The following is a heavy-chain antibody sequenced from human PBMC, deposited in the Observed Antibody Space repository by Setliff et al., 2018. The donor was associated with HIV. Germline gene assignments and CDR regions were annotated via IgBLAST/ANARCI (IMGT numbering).Heavy chain of an antibody. CDR2: ISSSSSTI. CDR1: GFTFSSYS. D-gene: IGHD3-22*01. CDR3: ARASSYYYDSSGYSSYFDF. Sequence: GGSLRLSCAASGFTFSSYSMNWVRQAPGKGLEWVSYISSSSSTIYYADSVKGRFTISRDNAKNSLYLQMNSLRAEATAVYYCARASSYYYDSSGYSSYFDFWGQGTLVTVSS. V-gene: IGHV3-48*04. J-gene: IGHJ4*02.